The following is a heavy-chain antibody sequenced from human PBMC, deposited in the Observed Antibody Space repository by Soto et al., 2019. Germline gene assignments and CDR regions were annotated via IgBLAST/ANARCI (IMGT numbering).Heavy chain of an antibody. CDR3: ARDRKPVFGVAIPRMDV. D-gene: IGHD3-3*01. CDR1: GFTFSSYW. Sequence: PGGPLRLSCAASGFTFSSYWMHWVRQAPGKGLVWVSRINSDGSSTSYADSVKGRFTISRDNAKNTLYLQMNSLRAEDTAVYYCARDRKPVFGVAIPRMDVWGQGTTVTVSS. CDR2: INSDGSST. J-gene: IGHJ6*02. V-gene: IGHV3-74*01.